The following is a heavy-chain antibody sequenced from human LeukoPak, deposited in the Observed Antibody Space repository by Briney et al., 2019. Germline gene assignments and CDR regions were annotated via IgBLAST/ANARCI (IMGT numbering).Heavy chain of an antibody. V-gene: IGHV3-9*01. CDR3: AKDTGATH. CDR1: GFTFDDYA. J-gene: IGHJ1*01. CDR2: ISWNSGSI. Sequence: PGRSLRLSCAASGFTFDDYAMHWVRQAPGKGLEWVSGISWNSGSIGYADSVKGRFTISRDNAKNSLYLQMNSLRAEDTALYYCAKDTGATHWGQGTLVTVSS. D-gene: IGHD1-26*01.